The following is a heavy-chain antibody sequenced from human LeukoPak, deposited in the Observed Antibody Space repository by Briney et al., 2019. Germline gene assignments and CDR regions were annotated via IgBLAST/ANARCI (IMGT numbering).Heavy chain of an antibody. CDR2: IYYSGST. J-gene: IGHJ5*02. D-gene: IGHD2-2*01. Sequence: SETLSLTCTVSGGSISSYYWSWIRQPPGKGLEWIGYIYYSGSTNYNPSLKSRVTISVDTSKNQFSLKLSSVTAADTAVYYCARDYFPYCSSTSCRPYNWFDPWGQGTLVTVSS. V-gene: IGHV4-59*01. CDR3: ARDYFPYCSSTSCRPYNWFDP. CDR1: GGSISSYY.